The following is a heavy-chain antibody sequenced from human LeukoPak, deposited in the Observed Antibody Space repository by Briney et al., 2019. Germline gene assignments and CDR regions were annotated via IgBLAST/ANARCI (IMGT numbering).Heavy chain of an antibody. Sequence: GASVKVSCKASDYTFTSYGISWVRQAPGQGREWMGWISAYNGNTNYAQKLQGRVTMTTDTSTSTAYMELRSLRSDDTAVYYCAREVVVVVAGALDYYGMDVWGKGTTVTVSS. CDR1: DYTFTSYG. D-gene: IGHD2-15*01. V-gene: IGHV1-18*04. CDR3: AREVVVVVAGALDYYGMDV. CDR2: ISAYNGNT. J-gene: IGHJ6*04.